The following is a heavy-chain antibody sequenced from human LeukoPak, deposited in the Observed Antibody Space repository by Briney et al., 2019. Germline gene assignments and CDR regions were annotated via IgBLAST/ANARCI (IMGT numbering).Heavy chain of an antibody. V-gene: IGHV1-46*01. CDR3: ARDVGITVADSFDP. J-gene: IGHJ5*02. D-gene: IGHD6-13*01. CDR2: ISPSGGST. CDR1: GYTFTSNY. Sequence: ASVKVSCKAFGYTFTSNYMHWVRQAPGQGPEWMGVISPSGGSTTYAQKFQGRVTMTTDTSTSTAYMEVRGLRSDDTAMYYCARDVGITVADSFDPWGQGTLVTVSS.